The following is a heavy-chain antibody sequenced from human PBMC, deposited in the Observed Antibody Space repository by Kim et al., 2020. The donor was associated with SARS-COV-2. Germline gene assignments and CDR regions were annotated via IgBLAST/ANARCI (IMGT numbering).Heavy chain of an antibody. D-gene: IGHD3-22*01. CDR3: ARDPRSDSAYSWFDP. CDR2: VYDSGST. J-gene: IGHJ5*02. V-gene: IGHV4-59*01. Sequence: SETLSLTCAVSGVSINKAYWSWIRQAPGKGLEWIGYVYDSGSTKYNPSLGSRVTISADTSKNQFFLTLKYVTAADTAGYYCARDPRSDSAYSWFDPWGQG. CDR1: GVSINKAY.